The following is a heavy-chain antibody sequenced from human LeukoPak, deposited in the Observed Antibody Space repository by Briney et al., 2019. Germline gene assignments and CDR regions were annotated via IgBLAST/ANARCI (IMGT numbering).Heavy chain of an antibody. CDR3: ARVGRWLQLADY. J-gene: IGHJ4*02. CDR1: GYSFTGHY. CDR2: INPNSGGT. D-gene: IGHD5-24*01. Sequence: ASVKVSCKASGYSFTGHYIHWVRQAPGQGLEWMGWINPNSGGTNYAQKFQGRVTMTRDTSISTAYMELSRLRSDDTAVYYCARVGRWLQLADYWGQGTLVTVSS. V-gene: IGHV1-2*02.